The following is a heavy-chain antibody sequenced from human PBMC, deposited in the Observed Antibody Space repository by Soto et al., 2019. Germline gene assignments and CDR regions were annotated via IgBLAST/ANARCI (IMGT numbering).Heavy chain of an antibody. Sequence: HPGGSLRLSCAASGFTFTDYWTHWVRQAPGKGLVWVSRINSDGSRTSHADSVTGRFTISRDNAKNTLYLQMNSLRVEDTALYYCARETYRGFYFDYWGQGTLVTVSS. CDR3: ARETYRGFYFDY. V-gene: IGHV3-74*01. CDR1: GFTFTDYW. D-gene: IGHD4-4*01. J-gene: IGHJ4*02. CDR2: INSDGSRT.